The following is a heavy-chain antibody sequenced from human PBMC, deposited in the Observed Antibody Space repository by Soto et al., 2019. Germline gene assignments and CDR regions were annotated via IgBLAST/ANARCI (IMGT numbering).Heavy chain of an antibody. J-gene: IGHJ4*02. Sequence: GGSLRLSCAASGFTFSSYSMNWVRQAPGKGLEWVSSISSSSSYIYYADSVKGRFTISRDNAKNSLYLEMNSLRAEDTAVYYCARESEDLTSNFDYWGQGALVTVSS. CDR1: GFTFSSYS. CDR2: ISSSSSYI. V-gene: IGHV3-21*06. CDR3: ARESEDLTSNFDY.